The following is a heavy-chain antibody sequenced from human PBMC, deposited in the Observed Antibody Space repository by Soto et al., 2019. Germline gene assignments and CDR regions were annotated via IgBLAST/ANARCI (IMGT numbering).Heavy chain of an antibody. CDR3: ARGAYYDSGGYYLGCLDY. D-gene: IGHD3-22*01. CDR1: GFTFSGYS. CDR2: ISYDGSNK. Sequence: VQLVESGGGLVKPGRSLRLSCTASGFTFSGYSIHWVRQSPGKGLEWVALISYDGSNKYYADSVKGRFTISRDNSKNTLYLQMNSLRAEDTAVYYCARGAYYDSGGYYLGCLDYWGQGTLVTVSS. J-gene: IGHJ4*02. V-gene: IGHV3-30-3*01.